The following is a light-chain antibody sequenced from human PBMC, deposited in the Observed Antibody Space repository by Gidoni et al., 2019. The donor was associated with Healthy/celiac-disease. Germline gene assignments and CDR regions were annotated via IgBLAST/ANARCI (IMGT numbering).Light chain of an antibody. Sequence: QSALTPPASVSGSPGQSITISCTGTSSDVGGYNYVSWYQQHPGKAPKLMIYDVSNRPSGVSNRFSGSKSGNTASLTISGLQAEDEADYYCSSYTSSSTLVFDGGTKLTVL. J-gene: IGLJ3*02. CDR2: DVS. CDR3: SSYTSSSTLV. V-gene: IGLV2-14*01. CDR1: SSDVGGYNY.